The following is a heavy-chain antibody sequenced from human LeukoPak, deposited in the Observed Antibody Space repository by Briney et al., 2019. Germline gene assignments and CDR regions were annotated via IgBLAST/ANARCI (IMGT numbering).Heavy chain of an antibody. Sequence: GGTLRLSCAASGFTFSSYEMNWVRQAPGKGLEWVSYISSSGSTIYYADSVKGRFTISRDNAKNSLYLQMNSLRAEDTVVYYCAKDNYSGYYDILTVADAFDIWGQGTMVTVSS. J-gene: IGHJ3*02. D-gene: IGHD3-9*01. CDR3: AKDNYSGYYDILTVADAFDI. V-gene: IGHV3-48*03. CDR1: GFTFSSYE. CDR2: ISSSGSTI.